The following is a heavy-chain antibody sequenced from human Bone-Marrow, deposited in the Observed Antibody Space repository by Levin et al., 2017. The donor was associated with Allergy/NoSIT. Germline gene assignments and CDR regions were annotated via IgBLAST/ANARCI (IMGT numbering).Heavy chain of an antibody. D-gene: IGHD2-21*01. J-gene: IGHJ6*02. CDR1: GFTFNTHA. Sequence: GESLKISCAVSGFTFNTHAMSWVRPAPGKGLEWVSAISASGGTTYYAESVKGRFTISRDNPKNTLYLQMDSLRAEDTALYYCASYCVSSSCSGYHYGMGVWGQGTTVTVSS. CDR2: ISASGGTT. CDR3: ASYCVSSSCSGYHYGMGV. V-gene: IGHV3-23*01.